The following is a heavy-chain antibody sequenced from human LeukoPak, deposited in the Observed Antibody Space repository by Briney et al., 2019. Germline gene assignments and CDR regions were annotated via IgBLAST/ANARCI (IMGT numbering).Heavy chain of an antibody. V-gene: IGHV4-59*08. Sequence: SETLSLTCTVSGGSISSYYWSWIRQPPGKGLEWIGYIYYSGSTNYNLSLKSRVTISVDTSKNQFSLKLSSVTAADTAVYYCARLGTAMVTYGTDVWGQGTTVTVSS. CDR1: GGSISSYY. J-gene: IGHJ6*02. CDR3: ARLGTAMVTYGTDV. D-gene: IGHD5-18*01. CDR2: IYYSGST.